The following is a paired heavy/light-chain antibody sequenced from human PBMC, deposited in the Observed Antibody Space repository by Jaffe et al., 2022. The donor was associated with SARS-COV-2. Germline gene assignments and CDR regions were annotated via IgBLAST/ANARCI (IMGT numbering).Light chain of an antibody. CDR3: NSRDSSGDLAM. J-gene: IGLJ3*02. V-gene: IGLV3-19*01. CDR1: SLRNYY. CDR2: DKN. Sequence: SSELTQDPAVSVALGQTVRITCQGDSLRNYYASWFQQKPGQAPVLVFYDKNNRPSGIPDRFSGSSSGDTASLTITGAQAEDEAVYYCNSRDSSGDLAMFGGGTKLTVL.
Heavy chain of an antibody. CDR2: IYHSGST. Sequence: QVQLQESGPGLVKPSGTLSLTCAVSGGSISSDNWWSWVRQPPGKGLEWIGEIYHSGSTNYNPSLKSRVTISVDKSKNQISLKLSSVTAADTAVYYCARDEGGYTFDNWGQGTLVTVSS. D-gene: IGHD6-19*01. CDR1: GGSISSDNW. CDR3: ARDEGGYTFDN. J-gene: IGHJ4*02. V-gene: IGHV4-4*02.